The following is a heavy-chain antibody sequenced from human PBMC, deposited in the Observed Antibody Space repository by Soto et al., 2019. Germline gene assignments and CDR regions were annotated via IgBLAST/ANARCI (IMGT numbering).Heavy chain of an antibody. CDR2: ISNDGSST. D-gene: IGHD3-22*01. J-gene: IGHJ3*02. V-gene: IGHV3-74*01. Sequence: TGGPLRLSCAASGFTSSSYWIHWVRQAPGKGLVWVSRISNDGSSTNYADSVKGRFTISRDNAKNTVYLQMNSLRAEDTAVYYCARDTYYYDSSDHFSADAFDIWGQGTMVTVSS. CDR3: ARDTYYYDSSDHFSADAFDI. CDR1: GFTSSSYW.